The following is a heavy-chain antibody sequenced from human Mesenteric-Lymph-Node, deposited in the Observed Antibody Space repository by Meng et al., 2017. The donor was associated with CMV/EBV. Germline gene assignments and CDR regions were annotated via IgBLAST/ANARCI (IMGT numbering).Heavy chain of an antibody. J-gene: IGHJ6*02. D-gene: IGHD2-15*01. CDR2: ISAYNGNT. V-gene: IGHV1-18*01. CDR1: GYTFTSYG. CDR3: ARTLQVGYYYYYYDGMDV. Sequence: ASVKVSCKASGYTFTSYGISWVRQAPGQGLEWMGWISAYNGNTNYAQKLQGRVTMTTDTSTSTAYMELRSLRSDDTAVYYCARTLQVGYYYYYYDGMDVWGQGTTVTVSS.